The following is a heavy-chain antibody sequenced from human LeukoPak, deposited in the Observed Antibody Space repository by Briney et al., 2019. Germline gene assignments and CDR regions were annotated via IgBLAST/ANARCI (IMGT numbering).Heavy chain of an antibody. CDR2: IYHSGST. V-gene: IGHV4-4*02. CDR1: GGSISSSDW. J-gene: IGHJ4*02. CDR3: ARARYSDSSGYYTLDY. D-gene: IGHD3-22*01. Sequence: PSETLSLTCAVSGGSISSSDWWSLVRQPPGKGLEWIGGIYHSGSTNYNPSLKSRVTISVDKPKNQFSLKLTSVTAADTAVYYCARARYSDSSGYYTLDYWGQGTLVTVSS.